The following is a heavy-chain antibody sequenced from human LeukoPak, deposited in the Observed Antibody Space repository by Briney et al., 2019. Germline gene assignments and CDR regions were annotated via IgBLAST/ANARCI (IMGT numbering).Heavy chain of an antibody. CDR1: GVTFSDCA. D-gene: IGHD3-10*01. V-gene: IGHV3-49*03. J-gene: IGHJ5*02. CDR3: ARVNFRDYRGYTWFEP. Sequence: PGRSLRLSCKGSGVTFSDCAVTWFRQTPGKGLEGVGFVRTKTHGGAPETAASVRGRFNVSRDDSAGIAYLQMTSLRTEDTAMYYCARVNFRDYRGYTWFEPWGQGTLVTVSS. CDR2: VRTKTHGGAP.